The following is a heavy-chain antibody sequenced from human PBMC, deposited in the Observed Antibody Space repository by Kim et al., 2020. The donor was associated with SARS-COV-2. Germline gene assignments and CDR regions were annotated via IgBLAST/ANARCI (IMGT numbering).Heavy chain of an antibody. D-gene: IGHD5-18*01. J-gene: IGHJ4*02. CDR3: ARGLRGYSSHYFDY. CDR2: INAVNGNT. CDR1: GYTFTSYA. Sequence: ASVKVSCKASGYTFTSYAMHWVRQAPGQRLEWMGWINAVNGNTKYSQKFQGRVTITRDTSASTAYMELSSLRSEDTAVYYCARGLRGYSSHYFDYWGQGTLVTVSS. V-gene: IGHV1-3*01.